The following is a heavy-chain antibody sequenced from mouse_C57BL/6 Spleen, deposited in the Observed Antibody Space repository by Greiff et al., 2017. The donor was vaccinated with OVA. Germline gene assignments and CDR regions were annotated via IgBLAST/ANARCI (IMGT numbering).Heavy chain of an antibody. Sequence: QVQLQQSGAELMKPGASVKLSCKATGYTFTGYWIEWVKQRPGHGLEWIGEILPGSGSTNYNEKFKGKATFTADPSSNTAYMQLSSLTTEDAAIYYWARWDYDGTLCAYWGQGTLVTVSA. CDR3: ARWDYDGTLCAY. V-gene: IGHV1-9*01. D-gene: IGHD2-4*01. J-gene: IGHJ3*01. CDR2: ILPGSGST. CDR1: GYTFTGYW.